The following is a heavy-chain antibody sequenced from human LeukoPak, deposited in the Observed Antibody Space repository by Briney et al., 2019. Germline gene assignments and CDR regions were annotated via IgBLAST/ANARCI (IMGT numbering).Heavy chain of an antibody. V-gene: IGHV3-23*01. CDR2: ISDSGSST. D-gene: IGHD3-22*01. CDR3: AKGPGSSYYRDFDY. CDR1: GFIFSSYA. J-gene: IGHJ4*02. Sequence: GGSLRLSCGASGFIFSSYAMSWVRQAPGKGLEWVSGISDSGSSTNYADSVKGRFTISRDNSKNTLYVQMNSLRAEDTAVYYCAKGPGSSYYRDFDYWGQGILVTVSS.